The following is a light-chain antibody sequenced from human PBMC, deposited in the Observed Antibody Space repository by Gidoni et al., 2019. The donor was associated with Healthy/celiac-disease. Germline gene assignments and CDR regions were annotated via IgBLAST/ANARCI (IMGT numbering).Light chain of an antibody. V-gene: IGKV1-39*01. CDR3: QQSYSTQFT. CDR2: AAS. Sequence: IQMTQSPSFLSASVGDRVTITCRASQSISSYLNWYQQKPGKAPKLLIYAASSLQSGVPSRFSGSGSGTDFTLTISSMKPEDFATYYCQQSYSTQFTFGPGTKVEIK. J-gene: IGKJ3*01. CDR1: QSISSY.